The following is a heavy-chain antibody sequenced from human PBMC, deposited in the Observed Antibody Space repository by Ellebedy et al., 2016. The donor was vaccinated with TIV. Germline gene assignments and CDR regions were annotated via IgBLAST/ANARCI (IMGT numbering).Heavy chain of an antibody. CDR3: ARDLHFAFDY. J-gene: IGHJ4*02. Sequence: PGGSLSLSCAASGFTFSSYNMNWVRQAPGKGLEWVSSISSNSGNKYCADSVEGRFTISRDNARNSLYLQMNSLRAEDTAVYYCARDLHFAFDYWGRGTLVTVSS. CDR1: GFTFSSYN. V-gene: IGHV3-21*01. CDR2: ISSNSGNK.